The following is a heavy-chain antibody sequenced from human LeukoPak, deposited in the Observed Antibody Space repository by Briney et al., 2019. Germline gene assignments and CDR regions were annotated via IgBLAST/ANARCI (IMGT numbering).Heavy chain of an antibody. D-gene: IGHD3-22*01. CDR2: INPNSGGT. Sequence: GASVKVSCKASGYTFTGYYMYWVRQAPGQGLEWMGWINPNSGGTNYAQKFQGRVTMTRVTSINTAYMELSRLRSDDTAVYYCARDFLHVYYYDSTGYVRGAFDIWGQGTMVTVPS. CDR1: GYTFTGYY. CDR3: ARDFLHVYYYDSTGYVRGAFDI. V-gene: IGHV1-2*02. J-gene: IGHJ3*02.